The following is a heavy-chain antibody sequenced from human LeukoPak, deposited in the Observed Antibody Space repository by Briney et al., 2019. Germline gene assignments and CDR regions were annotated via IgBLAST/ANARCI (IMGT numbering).Heavy chain of an antibody. J-gene: IGHJ4*02. CDR3: ARGKTNCSGGSCYGDVGPKFDY. CDR2: IFYNGDT. V-gene: IGHV4-59*12. CDR1: GGSFNSYY. D-gene: IGHD2-15*01. Sequence: SETLSLTCTVSGGSFNSYYWSWVRQPPGKGLEWLGFIFYNGDTNYNPSLKSRVTISVDTSKNQFSLKLSSVTAADTAVYYCARGKTNCSGGSCYGDVGPKFDYWGQGTLVTVSS.